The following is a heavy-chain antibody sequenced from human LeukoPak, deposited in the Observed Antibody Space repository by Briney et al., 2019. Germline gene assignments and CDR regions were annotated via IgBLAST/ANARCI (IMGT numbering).Heavy chain of an antibody. Sequence: PGGSLRLSCAASGFTFSRYNMNWVRQAPGQGLEWVACISKSRNYIYYADSVKGRFTISRDDAKNSLYLEMNSLRVEDTAIYYCARDATTAIGTVYMDVWGKGTTVTISS. J-gene: IGHJ6*03. D-gene: IGHD1-1*01. CDR3: ARDATTAIGTVYMDV. V-gene: IGHV3-21*01. CDR1: GFTFSRYN. CDR2: ISKSRNYI.